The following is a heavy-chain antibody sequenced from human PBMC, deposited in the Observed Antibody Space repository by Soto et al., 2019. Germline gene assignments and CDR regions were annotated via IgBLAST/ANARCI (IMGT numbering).Heavy chain of an antibody. Sequence: VGSLRLSCAASGFTFSSYSMNWVRQAPGKGLEWVSSISSSSSYIYYADSVKGRFTISRDNAKNSLYLQMNSLRAEDTAVYYCARDRYLVIASYGMDVWGQGTTVTVSS. CDR1: GFTFSSYS. V-gene: IGHV3-21*01. D-gene: IGHD2-2*02. J-gene: IGHJ6*02. CDR3: ARDRYLVIASYGMDV. CDR2: ISSSSSYI.